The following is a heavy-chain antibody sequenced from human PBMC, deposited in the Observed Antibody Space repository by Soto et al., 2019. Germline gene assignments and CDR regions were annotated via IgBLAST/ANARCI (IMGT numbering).Heavy chain of an antibody. V-gene: IGHV1-3*01. D-gene: IGHD4-17*01. J-gene: IGHJ4*02. CDR3: ARDGDKSYGDYGALFIFDY. CDR2: INAGNGNT. Sequence: ASVKVSCKASGYTFTSYAMHWVRQAPGQRLEWMGWINAGNGNTKYSQKFQGRVTITRDTSASTAYMELSSLRSEDTAVYYCARDGDKSYGDYGALFIFDYWGQGTLVTVSS. CDR1: GYTFTSYA.